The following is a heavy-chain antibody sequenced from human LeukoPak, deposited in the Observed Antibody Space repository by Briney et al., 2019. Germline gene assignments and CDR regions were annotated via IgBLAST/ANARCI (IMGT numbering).Heavy chain of an antibody. CDR3: ARSFSGFDSDFDY. Sequence: PSETLSLTCTVSGDSISSGYYWTWIRQPPGKGLEWIGNIYHSGSTYYNPSLKSRITISMDTSKNHFSLKLSSVTAADTALYYCARSFSGFDSDFDYWGQGTLVTVSS. CDR1: GDSISSGYY. D-gene: IGHD5-12*01. V-gene: IGHV4-38-2*02. J-gene: IGHJ4*02. CDR2: IYHSGST.